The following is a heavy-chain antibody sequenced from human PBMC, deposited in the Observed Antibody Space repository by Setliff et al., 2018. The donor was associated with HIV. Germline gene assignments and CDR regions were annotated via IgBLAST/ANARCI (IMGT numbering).Heavy chain of an antibody. D-gene: IGHD2-2*01. Sequence: ASVKVSCKASGYTFTDYYIHWVRQAPGQGLEWMGWINSASGGTNYAQKFQGRVTMTRDTSISTAYMELSGLTSDDSAVYYCARYLVVVPVAVGGLDVWGQGTTVTVSS. CDR1: GYTFTDYY. CDR2: INSASGGT. J-gene: IGHJ6*02. V-gene: IGHV1-2*02. CDR3: ARYLVVVPVAVGGLDV.